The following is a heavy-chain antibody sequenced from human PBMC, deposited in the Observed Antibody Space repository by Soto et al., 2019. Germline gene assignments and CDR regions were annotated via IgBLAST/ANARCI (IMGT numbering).Heavy chain of an antibody. V-gene: IGHV3-23*01. CDR2: VSGSGSNT. CDR1: GFAFSRSP. J-gene: IGHJ4*02. Sequence: EVQLLESGGGLVQPGGALRLSCAASGFAFSRSPMSWVRQAPGKGLEWVSSVSGSGSNTYYADSVKGRFTISRDNSKIMLYLEMNSLRAEDTAVYYCAKILVAAGTDWWGQGTLVTVSS. CDR3: AKILVAAGTDW. D-gene: IGHD6-13*01.